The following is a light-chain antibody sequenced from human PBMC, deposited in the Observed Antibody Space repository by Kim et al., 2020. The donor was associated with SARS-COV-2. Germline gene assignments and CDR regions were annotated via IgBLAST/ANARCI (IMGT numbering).Light chain of an antibody. CDR3: QQYHNWRLT. CDR2: GAS. V-gene: IGKV3-15*01. CDR1: QSLRNN. Sequence: EIVMTQSPATLSVSPGERATLSCRASQSLRNNLAWYQQKPGQAPRLLIYGASTRATGIPDRFSGSESGTEFTLTISSLQSEDFAIYYCQQYHNWRLTFGGGTKVDIK. J-gene: IGKJ4*01.